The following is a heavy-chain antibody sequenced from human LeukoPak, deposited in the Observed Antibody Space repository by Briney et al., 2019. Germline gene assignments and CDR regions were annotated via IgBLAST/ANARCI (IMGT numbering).Heavy chain of an antibody. Sequence: SGGSLRLTCAASGFTFSSYAMSWVRQAPGKGLEWVSSISSSSSYIYYADSVKGRFTISRDNAKNSLYLQMNSLRAEDTAVYYCARDLRYYDSSGPTNDPWGQGTLVTVSS. CDR2: ISSSSSYI. CDR3: ARDLRYYDSSGPTNDP. D-gene: IGHD3-22*01. V-gene: IGHV3-21*01. CDR1: GFTFSSYA. J-gene: IGHJ5*02.